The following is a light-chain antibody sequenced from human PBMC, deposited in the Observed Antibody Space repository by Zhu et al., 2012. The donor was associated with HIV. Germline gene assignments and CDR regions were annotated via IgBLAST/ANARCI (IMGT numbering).Light chain of an antibody. CDR3: HQYNNWPLWT. CDR1: QSVNTH. CDR2: EAS. J-gene: IGKJ1*01. V-gene: IGKV3D-15*03. Sequence: EIVMTQYPATLSASPGERATLYCRASQSVNTHLAWYRQKPGQAPRLLIYEASIRATGIPARFSGSGSGTEFTLTISTTQSEDSAVYYCHQYNNWPLWTFGQGTKVEIK.